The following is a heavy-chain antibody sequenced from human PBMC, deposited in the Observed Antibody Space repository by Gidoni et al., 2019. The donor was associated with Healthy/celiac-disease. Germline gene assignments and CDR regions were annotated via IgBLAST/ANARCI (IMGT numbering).Heavy chain of an antibody. V-gene: IGHV3-33*01. D-gene: IGHD6-19*01. CDR1: GFTFRSSG. J-gene: IGHJ6*03. CDR2: IWYDGSNK. Sequence: QVQLVESGGGVVQPGRPLRLSGAASGFTFRSSGRHWVRQAPGKGLEWVAVIWYDGSNKYYADSVKGRFTISRDNSKNTLYLQMNSLRAEDTAVYYCAREGAVASGLVYYYYMDVWGKGTTVTVSS. CDR3: AREGAVASGLVYYYYMDV.